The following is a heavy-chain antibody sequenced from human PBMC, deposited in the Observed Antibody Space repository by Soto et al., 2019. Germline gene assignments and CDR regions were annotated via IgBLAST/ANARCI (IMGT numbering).Heavy chain of an antibody. Sequence: ASVKVSCKASGYTFTGYYMHWVRQAPGQGLEWMGWINPNSGGTNYAQKFQGWVTMTRDTSISTAYMELSRLRSDDTAVYYCARGSVSSGSYYTGYYCGMDVWGQGTTVTVSS. CDR2: INPNSGGT. V-gene: IGHV1-2*04. CDR1: GYTFTGYY. D-gene: IGHD3-10*01. CDR3: ARGSVSSGSYYTGYYCGMDV. J-gene: IGHJ6*02.